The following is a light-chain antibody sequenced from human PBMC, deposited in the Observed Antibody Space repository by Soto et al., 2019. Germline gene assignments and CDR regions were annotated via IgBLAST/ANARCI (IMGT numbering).Light chain of an antibody. CDR3: SSYTTSNTRQIV. Sequence: QSVLTQPASVSGSPGQSITISCTGTSSDVGGYNYVSWYQHHPGKAHKLMVYDVSNRPSGVSNRFSGSNSGNTASLTIPGLQPEDEADYYCSSYTTSNTRQIVFGTGTKVTVL. J-gene: IGLJ1*01. V-gene: IGLV2-14*03. CDR2: DVS. CDR1: SSDVGGYNY.